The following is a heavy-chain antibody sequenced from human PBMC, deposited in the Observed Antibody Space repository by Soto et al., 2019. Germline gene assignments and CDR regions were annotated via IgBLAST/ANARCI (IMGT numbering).Heavy chain of an antibody. CDR3: AREKLVFGVVIRLGHYYYGMDV. Sequence: SETLSLTCAVYGGSFSGYYWSWIRQPPGKGLEWIGEINHSGSTDYNPSLKSRVTISVDTSKNQFSLKLSSVTAADTAVYYCAREKLVFGVVIRLGHYYYGMDVWGQGTTVTVSS. J-gene: IGHJ6*02. V-gene: IGHV4-34*01. D-gene: IGHD3-3*01. CDR2: INHSGST. CDR1: GGSFSGYY.